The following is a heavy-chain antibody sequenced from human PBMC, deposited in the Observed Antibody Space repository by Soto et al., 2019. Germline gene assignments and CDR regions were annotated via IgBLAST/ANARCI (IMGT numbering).Heavy chain of an antibody. CDR2: IGPNPSNT. CDR1: GFTFSTTG. CDR3: TTAIHCSSDACPAAE. D-gene: IGHD2-2*01. V-gene: IGHV3-23*01. J-gene: IGHJ4*02. Sequence: EVQLLESGGGLVQPGGSLTLSCTTSGFTFSTTGMLWLRQPPGKGLEWVSAIGPNPSNTKYTDSVKGRFTISRDNSKNTVFLRMTSLGAEDTALYYCTTAIHCSSDACPAAEWGQGTLITVSS.